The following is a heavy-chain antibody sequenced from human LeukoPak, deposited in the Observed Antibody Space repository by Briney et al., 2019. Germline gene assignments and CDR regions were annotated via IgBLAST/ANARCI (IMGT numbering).Heavy chain of an antibody. CDR3: ARGLGVRYFDWILAHDAFDI. V-gene: IGHV1-8*02. J-gene: IGHJ3*02. CDR1: GGTFSSYA. CDR2: MNPNSGNT. Sequence: GASVKVSCKASGGTFSSYAIGWVRQATGQGLEWMGWMNPNSGNTGYAQKFQGRVTMTRNTSISTAYMELSSLRSEDTAVYYCARGLGVRYFDWILAHDAFDIWGQGTMVTVSS. D-gene: IGHD3-9*01.